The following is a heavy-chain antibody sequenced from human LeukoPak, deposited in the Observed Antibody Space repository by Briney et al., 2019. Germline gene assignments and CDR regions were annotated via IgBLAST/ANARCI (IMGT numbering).Heavy chain of an antibody. J-gene: IGHJ3*01. CDR3: ARDWLAGNPYHAFDL. CDR1: GFTFGSYW. Sequence: GGSLRLSCAASGFTFGSYWMSWVRLAPGKGLECVANIKEDGSEEYYVDSVKGRFSISRDNAKNSLYLRMNSLRAEDTALYYCARDWLAGNPYHAFDLWGKGTMVTVSS. D-gene: IGHD3-22*01. CDR2: IKEDGSEE. V-gene: IGHV3-7*01.